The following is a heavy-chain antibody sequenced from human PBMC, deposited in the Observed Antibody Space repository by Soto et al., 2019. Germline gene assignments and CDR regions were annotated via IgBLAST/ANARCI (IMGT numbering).Heavy chain of an antibody. D-gene: IGHD4-17*01. CDR1: GFTFSSIA. CDR2: ISYDGSNK. J-gene: IGHJ1*01. Sequence: GGSLRLSCAASGFTFSSIAMSWVRQAPGKGLEWVAVISYDGSNKYYADSVKGRFTISRDNSKNTLYLQMNSLRAEDTAVYYCAKDLRVTTVTAEYFQHWGQGTLVTVSS. V-gene: IGHV3-30*18. CDR3: AKDLRVTTVTAEYFQH.